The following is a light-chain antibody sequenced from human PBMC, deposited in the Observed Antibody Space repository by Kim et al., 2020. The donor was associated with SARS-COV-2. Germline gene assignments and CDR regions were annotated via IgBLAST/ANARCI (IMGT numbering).Light chain of an antibody. V-gene: IGKV1-5*01. CDR2: DAS. CDR3: QQYKTYSRT. CDR1: QSISSW. Sequence: DIQMTQSPSTLSAYVGDRVMITCRASQSISSWLAWYQQKPGKAPNLLIYDASTLQSGVPSRFSGSGSGTEFTLAISSLQPDDFATYYCQQYKTYSRTFGQGTKVDIK. J-gene: IGKJ1*01.